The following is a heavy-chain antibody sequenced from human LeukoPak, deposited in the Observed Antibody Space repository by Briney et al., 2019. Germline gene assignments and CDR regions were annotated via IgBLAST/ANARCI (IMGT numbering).Heavy chain of an antibody. CDR3: ARGLLDGSTHPAAFDI. D-gene: IGHD5-24*01. Sequence: ASETLSLTCTVSGGSISSNYWRWIRQTPGKVREWIGYISYSGSTNYNTSLRRRAPISVKQSQNQFSLKLSSVTAADTAAYYCARGLLDGSTHPAAFDIWGQGTMVTVSS. CDR1: GGSISSNY. CDR2: ISYSGST. J-gene: IGHJ3*02. V-gene: IGHV4-59*01.